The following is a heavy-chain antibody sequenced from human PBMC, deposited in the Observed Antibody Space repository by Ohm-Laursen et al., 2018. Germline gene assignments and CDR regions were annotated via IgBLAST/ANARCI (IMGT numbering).Heavy chain of an antibody. CDR1: GSTFTEYT. CDR2: INWNGDTT. J-gene: IGHJ5*01. Sequence: GSLRLSCSAAGSTFTEYTMQWVRQSPGKGLEWVSLINWNGDTTYYADSVKGRFIISRDNSKNSLHLQMYSLRIKDTGVYYCVKEGGTMYFDSWGQGTLVTVSS. D-gene: IGHD2-15*01. CDR3: VKEGGTMYFDS. V-gene: IGHV3-43*01.